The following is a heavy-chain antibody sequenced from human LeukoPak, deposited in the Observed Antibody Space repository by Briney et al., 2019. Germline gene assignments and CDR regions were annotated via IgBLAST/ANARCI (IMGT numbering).Heavy chain of an antibody. J-gene: IGHJ3*02. D-gene: IGHD6-6*01. Sequence: GSLRLSCAASGFTFNSYNMNWVRQAPGKGLEWVSYISSSSSTICYADSVKGRFTISRDSAKTSLFLQTNSLRDEDTAVYYCARAYSSSSGRDAFDSWGLGTLVTVSS. CDR2: ISSSSSTI. CDR1: GFTFNSYN. CDR3: ARAYSSSSGRDAFDS. V-gene: IGHV3-48*02.